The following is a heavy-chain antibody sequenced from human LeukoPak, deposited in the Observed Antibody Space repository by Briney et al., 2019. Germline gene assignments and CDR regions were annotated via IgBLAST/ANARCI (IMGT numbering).Heavy chain of an antibody. CDR2: ISAYNGNT. Sequence: ASVKVSCKASGYTFTSYGISWVRQAPGQGLEWMGWISAYNGNTNYAQKLQGRVTMTTDTSTSTAYMELRSLRSDDTAVYYCARAIPEVVPAASKHNWFDPWGQGTLVTVSS. J-gene: IGHJ5*02. CDR1: GYTFTSYG. V-gene: IGHV1-18*01. D-gene: IGHD2-2*01. CDR3: ARAIPEVVPAASKHNWFDP.